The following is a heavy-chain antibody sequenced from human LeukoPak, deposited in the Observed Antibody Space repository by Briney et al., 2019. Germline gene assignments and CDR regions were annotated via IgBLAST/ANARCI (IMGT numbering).Heavy chain of an antibody. CDR3: ARDGRRANAFDI. J-gene: IGHJ3*02. Sequence: ASVKVSCKASGYTFTSYYMHWVRQAPGQGLEWMGIINPSGGGTSYAQKFQGRVTMTRDMSTSTVYMELSSLRAEDTAVYYCARDGRRANAFDIWGQGTMVTVSS. D-gene: IGHD1-26*01. CDR2: INPSGGGT. V-gene: IGHV1-46*01. CDR1: GYTFTSYY.